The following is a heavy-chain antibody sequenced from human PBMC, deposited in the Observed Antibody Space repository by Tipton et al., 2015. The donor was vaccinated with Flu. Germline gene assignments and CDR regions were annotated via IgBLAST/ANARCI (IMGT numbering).Heavy chain of an antibody. CDR2: IYRSGTT. Sequence: GLVKPSETLSLTCAVSGHFIRSGYYWGWIRQPPGKGLEWIGSIYRSGTTYYNPSLKSRVTISADTSKNQFSLKLSSVTAADTAVYYCASFSHGAFFDLWGRGTLVTVSS. CDR1: GHFIRSGYY. CDR3: ASFSHGAFFDL. J-gene: IGHJ2*01. D-gene: IGHD4-17*01. V-gene: IGHV4-38-2*01.